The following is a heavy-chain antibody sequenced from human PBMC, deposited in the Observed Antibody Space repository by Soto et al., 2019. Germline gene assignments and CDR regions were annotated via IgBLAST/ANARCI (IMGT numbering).Heavy chain of an antibody. V-gene: IGHV1-69*12. J-gene: IGHJ6*02. CDR3: ARGIAAAGLYYYYGMDV. D-gene: IGHD6-13*01. Sequence: QVQLVQSGAAVKKPGSSVKVSCKASGGTFSSYAISWVRQAPGQGLEWMGGIIPIFGTANYAQKFQGRVTITADESTSTAYMELSSLRSEDTAVYYCARGIAAAGLYYYYGMDVWGQGTTVTVSS. CDR1: GGTFSSYA. CDR2: IIPIFGTA.